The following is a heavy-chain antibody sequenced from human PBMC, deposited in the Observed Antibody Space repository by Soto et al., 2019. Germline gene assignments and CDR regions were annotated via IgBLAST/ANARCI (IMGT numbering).Heavy chain of an antibody. CDR1: GFTFSSYA. D-gene: IGHD3-3*01. V-gene: IGHV3-30-3*01. CDR3: ASTYDFWSGYGLDD. Sequence: GGSLRLSCAASGFTFSSYAMHWVRQAPGKGLEWVAVISYDGSNKYYADSVKGRFTISRDNSKNTLYLQMNSLRAEDTAVYYCASTYDFWSGYGLDDWGQGTLVTVSS. CDR2: ISYDGSNK. J-gene: IGHJ4*02.